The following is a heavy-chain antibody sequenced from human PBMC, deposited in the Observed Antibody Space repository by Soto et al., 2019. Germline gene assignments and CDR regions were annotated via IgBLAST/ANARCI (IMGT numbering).Heavy chain of an antibody. Sequence: GASVKVSCKASGYTFTSYGISWVRQAPGQGLEWMGWISAYNGNTNYAQKLQGRVTMTTDTSTSTAYMELRSLRSDDTAVYYCARGYCSSTSCYEVDYYYYGMDVWGQGTTVTVSS. CDR1: GYTFTSYG. J-gene: IGHJ6*02. CDR3: ARGYCSSTSCYEVDYYYYGMDV. CDR2: ISAYNGNT. D-gene: IGHD2-2*01. V-gene: IGHV1-18*01.